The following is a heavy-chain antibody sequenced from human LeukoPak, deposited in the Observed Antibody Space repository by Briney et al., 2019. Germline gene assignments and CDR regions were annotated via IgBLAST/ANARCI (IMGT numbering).Heavy chain of an antibody. D-gene: IGHD2-2*01. CDR2: IYHSGST. J-gene: IGHJ6*03. CDR1: GGSISSGGYY. CDR3: ARGQHQLPYYYYYMDV. Sequence: SETLSLTCTVSGGSISSGGYYWSWIRQPPGKGLEWIGYIYHSGSTYYNPSLKSRVTISVDRSKNQFSLKLSSVTAADTAVYYCARGQHQLPYYYYYMDVWGKGTTVTVSS. V-gene: IGHV4-30-2*01.